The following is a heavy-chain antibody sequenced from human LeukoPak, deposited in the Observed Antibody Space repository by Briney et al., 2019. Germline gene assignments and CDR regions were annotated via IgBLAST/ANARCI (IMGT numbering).Heavy chain of an antibody. D-gene: IGHD6-19*01. CDR3: ARHGSRAVAGFLDY. V-gene: IGHV4-34*01. J-gene: IGHJ4*02. Sequence: SETLSLTCAVYGGSFSGYYWSWIRQPPGKGLEWIGEINHTGNTYYNPSLTSRVSISLDTSKNQFSLRLTSVTAADTAVYYCARHGSRAVAGFLDYWGQGTLVTVSS. CDR1: GGSFSGYY. CDR2: INHTGNT.